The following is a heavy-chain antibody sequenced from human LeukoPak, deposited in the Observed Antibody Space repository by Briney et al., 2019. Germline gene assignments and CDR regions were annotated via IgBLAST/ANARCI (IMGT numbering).Heavy chain of an antibody. CDR3: ARDGTYCSSTSCYHYYYYYMDV. Sequence: ASVKVSCKASGYTFTSYYMHWVRQAPGQGLEWMGIISPSGGSTSYAQKFQGRVTMTRDMSTSTVYMELSSLRSEDTAVYYCARDGTYCSSTSCYHYYYYYMDVWGKGTTVTVSS. J-gene: IGHJ6*03. CDR1: GYTFTSYY. D-gene: IGHD2-2*01. V-gene: IGHV1-46*01. CDR2: ISPSGGST.